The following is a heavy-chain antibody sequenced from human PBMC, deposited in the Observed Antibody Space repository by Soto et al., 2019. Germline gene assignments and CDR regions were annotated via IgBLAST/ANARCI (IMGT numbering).Heavy chain of an antibody. CDR3: ARVPQRHWDSSSWVKKGGYYGMDV. J-gene: IGHJ6*02. CDR1: GFTVSSNY. V-gene: IGHV3-66*01. D-gene: IGHD6-13*01. CDR2: IYSGGST. Sequence: EVQLVESGGGLVQPGGSLRLSCAASGFTVSSNYMSWVRQAPGKGLEWVSVIYSGGSTYYADSVKGRFTISRDNSKNTLXXQXNXXRAEDTAVYYCARVPQRHWDSSSWVKKGGYYGMDVWGQGTTVTVSS.